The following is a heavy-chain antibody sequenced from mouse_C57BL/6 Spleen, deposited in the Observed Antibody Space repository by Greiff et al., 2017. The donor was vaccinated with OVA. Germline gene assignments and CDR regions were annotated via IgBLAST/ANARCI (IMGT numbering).Heavy chain of an antibody. CDR3: EREGDSSGRGFAY. CDR1: GYTFTSYW. J-gene: IGHJ3*01. Sequence: VQLQQPGAELVKPGASVKLSCKASGYTFTSYWMQWVKQRPGQGLEWIGEIDPSDSYTNYNQKFKGKATLTVDTSSSTAYMQLSSLTSEDSAVYYCEREGDSSGRGFAYWGQGTLVTVSA. V-gene: IGHV1-50*01. CDR2: IDPSDSYT. D-gene: IGHD3-2*02.